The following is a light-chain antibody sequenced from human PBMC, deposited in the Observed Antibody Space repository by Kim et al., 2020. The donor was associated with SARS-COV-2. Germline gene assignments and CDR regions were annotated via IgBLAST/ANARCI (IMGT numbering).Light chain of an antibody. CDR2: AAS. CDR3: QQRGT. CDR1: QSISNY. J-gene: IGKJ3*01. V-gene: IGKV1-39*01. Sequence: SSLSASVGDRVTITCRASQSISNYLNWYQQKPGKAPKLLIYAASSLQSGVPSRFSGSGSGTDFTLTISSLQPEDFATYYCQQRGTFGPGTKVDIK.